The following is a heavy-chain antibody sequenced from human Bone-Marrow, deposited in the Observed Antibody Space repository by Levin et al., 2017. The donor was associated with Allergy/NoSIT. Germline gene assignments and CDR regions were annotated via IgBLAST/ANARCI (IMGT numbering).Heavy chain of an antibody. CDR1: GILYSSYD. CDR2: ISAGGNYI. CDR3: ASWAMYHYDRSAFDYFYYAMDV. J-gene: IGHJ6*02. Sequence: LSLTCAASGILYSSYDMNWVRQAPGKGLEWVSSISAGGNYIYYADSVKGRFTISRDNAKNSLFLQMNSLRAEDTAVYYCASWAMYHYDRSAFDYFYYAMDVWSQGTTVTVSS. V-gene: IGHV3-21*01. D-gene: IGHD3-22*01.